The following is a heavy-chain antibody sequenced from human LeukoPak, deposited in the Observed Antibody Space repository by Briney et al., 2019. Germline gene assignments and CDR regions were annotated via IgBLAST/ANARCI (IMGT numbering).Heavy chain of an antibody. Sequence: ASVKVSFKASGLTFSGYYMHWVRQAPGQGLEWMAWISPNSGGTNYVQKFQGRVTVTRDTSISTDYMEINGLTSDDTALYYCAREPSGSGGYDYWGQGTLVTVSS. D-gene: IGHD3-10*01. CDR2: ISPNSGGT. V-gene: IGHV1-2*02. CDR3: AREPSGSGGYDY. CDR1: GLTFSGYY. J-gene: IGHJ4*02.